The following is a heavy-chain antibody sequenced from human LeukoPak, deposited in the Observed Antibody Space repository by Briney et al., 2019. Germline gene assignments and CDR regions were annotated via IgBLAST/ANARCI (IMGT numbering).Heavy chain of an antibody. CDR2: INPNSGGT. J-gene: IGHJ4*02. CDR3: ARSPDKDSSGSYYFDY. V-gene: IGHV1-2*02. CDR1: GYTFTGYY. D-gene: IGHD3-22*01. Sequence: ASVKVSCKASGYTFTGYYMHWVRQAPGQGLEWMGWINPNSGGTNYAQKFQGRVTMTRDTSISTAYMELSRLRSDDTAVYYCARSPDKDSSGSYYFDYWGQGTLVTVSS.